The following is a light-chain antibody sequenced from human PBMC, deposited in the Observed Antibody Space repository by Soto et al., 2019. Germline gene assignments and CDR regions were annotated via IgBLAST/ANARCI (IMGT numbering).Light chain of an antibody. CDR1: SSDVGGYHY. J-gene: IGLJ3*02. CDR2: QVT. CDR3: SSYVVSYSWV. Sequence: QSALTQPRSVSGSPGQSVTLSCTGTSSDVGGYHYVSWYQHHPGKAPKIIFYQVTKRPSGVPDRFSASKSGNTASLTVSGLQAEDEADYYCSSYVVSYSWVFGGGTKLTVL. V-gene: IGLV2-11*01.